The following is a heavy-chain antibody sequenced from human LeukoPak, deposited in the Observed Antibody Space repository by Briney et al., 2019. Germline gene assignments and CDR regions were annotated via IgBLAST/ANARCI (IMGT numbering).Heavy chain of an antibody. CDR2: IIPIFGTA. Sequence: ASVKVSCKASGYTFTSYGISWVRQAPGQGLEWMGGIIPIFGTANYAQKFQGRVTITTDESTSTAYMELSSLRSEDTAVYYCARVWESSWYYFDYWGQGTLVTVSS. CDR3: ARVWESSWYYFDY. V-gene: IGHV1-69*05. CDR1: GYTFTSYG. D-gene: IGHD6-13*01. J-gene: IGHJ4*02.